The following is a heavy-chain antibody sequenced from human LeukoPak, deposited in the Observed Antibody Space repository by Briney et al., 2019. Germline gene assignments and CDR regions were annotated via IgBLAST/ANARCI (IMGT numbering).Heavy chain of an antibody. CDR3: ARDDYNNYDIFDF. V-gene: IGHV4-38-2*02. Sequence: SETLSLTCTVSGYSLSSGHYWGWIRQPPGKGLEWFGSISQSGTTYYNPSLKSRVTISVDTSKNQFSLKLSSVTAADTAVYYCARDDYNNYDIFDFWGQGTMVTVSS. J-gene: IGHJ3*01. CDR2: ISQSGTT. CDR1: GYSLSSGHY. D-gene: IGHD4-11*01.